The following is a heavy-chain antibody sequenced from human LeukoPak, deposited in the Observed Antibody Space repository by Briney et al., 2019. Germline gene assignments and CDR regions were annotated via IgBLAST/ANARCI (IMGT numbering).Heavy chain of an antibody. CDR3: ARGGYSFVRYHFDY. Sequence: PSETLSLTCAVSGYSISSGYYWGWIRQPPGKGLEWIGTTYHSGSTYYNPSLKSRVTISVDTSKNQFSLKLSSVTAADTAVYYCARGGYSFVRYHFDYWGQGTLVTVSS. CDR2: TYHSGST. D-gene: IGHD5-18*01. CDR1: GYSISSGYY. J-gene: IGHJ4*02. V-gene: IGHV4-38-2*01.